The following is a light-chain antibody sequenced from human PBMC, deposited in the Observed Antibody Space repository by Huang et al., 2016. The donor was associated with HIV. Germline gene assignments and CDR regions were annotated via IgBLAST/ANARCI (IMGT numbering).Light chain of an antibody. CDR2: AAS. CDR3: QQYNTWPPLT. V-gene: IGKV3D-15*01. CDR1: QSVHST. Sequence: EVVMTQSPATLSVSPGARATLSCRASQSVHSTLAWYQQKPGQAPRLLIYAASTRAAGIPARFSGSGSGTEFTLTISSLQSEDFAVYYCQQYNTWPPLTFGGGTKVEIK. J-gene: IGKJ4*01.